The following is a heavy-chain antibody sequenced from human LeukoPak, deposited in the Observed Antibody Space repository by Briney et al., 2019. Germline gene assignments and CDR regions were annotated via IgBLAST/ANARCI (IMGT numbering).Heavy chain of an antibody. D-gene: IGHD2-15*01. Sequence: GGSLRLSCAASGFTFSSYSMTWVRQAPGKGLEWVSSISSSSSYIYYADSVKGRFTISRDNAKNSLYLQMNSLRAEDTAVYYCARKDCSGGSCYSDYWGQGTLVTVSS. CDR3: ARKDCSGGSCYSDY. V-gene: IGHV3-21*01. J-gene: IGHJ4*02. CDR2: ISSSSSYI. CDR1: GFTFSSYS.